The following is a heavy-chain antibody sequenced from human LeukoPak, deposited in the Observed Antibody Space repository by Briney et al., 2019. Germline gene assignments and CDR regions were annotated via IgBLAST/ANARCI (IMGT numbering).Heavy chain of an antibody. CDR2: ISGDSDRI. CDR3: AKDRAIFVHYFDG. D-gene: IGHD3-9*01. CDR1: GFTFSSYS. J-gene: IGHJ4*02. V-gene: IGHV3-9*01. Sequence: PGGSLRLSCAASGFTFSSYSMNWVRQVPGKGLEWVIGISGDSDRIDYADSVKGRFTISRDNAKNSVYLQMNSLRAEDTALYYCAKDRAIFVHYFDGWGQGTLVTVSS.